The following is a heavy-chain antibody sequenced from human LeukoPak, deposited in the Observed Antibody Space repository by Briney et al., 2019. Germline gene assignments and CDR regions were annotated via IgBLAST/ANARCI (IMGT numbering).Heavy chain of an antibody. CDR3: ARDNTVTAGVFDY. J-gene: IGHJ4*02. V-gene: IGHV4-4*02. D-gene: IGHD4-17*01. CDR2: IYFSGST. Sequence: SGTLSLTCAVSGGSISSHNWWSWVRQPPGKGLERIGEIYFSGSTNINPSLKSRVTISVDRSKNHFSLRLSSVTAADTAVYYCARDNTVTAGVFDYWGQGTLVTVSS. CDR1: GGSISSHNW.